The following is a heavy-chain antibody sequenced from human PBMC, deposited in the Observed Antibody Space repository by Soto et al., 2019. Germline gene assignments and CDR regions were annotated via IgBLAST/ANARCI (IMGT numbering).Heavy chain of an antibody. CDR2: INPSGGST. CDR3: AREYYYGSGSREPNYYYYYGMDV. CDR1: GYTFTSYY. Sequence: ASVKVSCKASGYTFTSYYMHWVRQAPGQGLEWMGIINPSGGSTGYAQKFQGRVTMTRDTSTSTVYMELSSLRSEDTAVYYCAREYYYGSGSREPNYYYYYGMDVWGQGTTVTVSS. D-gene: IGHD3-10*01. V-gene: IGHV1-46*01. J-gene: IGHJ6*02.